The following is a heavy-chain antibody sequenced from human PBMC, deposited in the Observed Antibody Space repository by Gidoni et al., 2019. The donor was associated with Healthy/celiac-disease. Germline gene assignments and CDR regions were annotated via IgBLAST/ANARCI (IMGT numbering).Heavy chain of an antibody. D-gene: IGHD4-4*01. J-gene: IGHJ6*02. CDR3: ARAVVTTQYYYYYYGMDV. CDR1: GFTFSDYY. V-gene: IGHV3-11*01. Sequence: QVQLVESGGGLVKTGGALRLSSAASGFTFSDYYLSWLRQAPGKGLEWVSYISSSGSTIYYADALKGRFTISRDNAKNSLYLQMNSLRAEDTAVYYCARAVVTTQYYYYYYGMDVWGQGTTVTVSS. CDR2: ISSSGSTI.